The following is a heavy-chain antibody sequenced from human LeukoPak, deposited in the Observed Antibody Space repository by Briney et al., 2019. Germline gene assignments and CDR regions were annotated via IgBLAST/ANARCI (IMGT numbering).Heavy chain of an antibody. Sequence: GGSLRLSCAASGFTFSSYAMSWVRQAPGKGLEWVSAISGSGTTTYYADSVKGRFTISRDNSKNTLYLQMNSLRAEDTALYYCARDRNFWPGSSGFDYWGQGTLVSVSS. CDR2: ISGSGTTT. CDR3: ARDRNFWPGSSGFDY. J-gene: IGHJ4*02. D-gene: IGHD3/OR15-3a*01. CDR1: GFTFSSYA. V-gene: IGHV3-23*01.